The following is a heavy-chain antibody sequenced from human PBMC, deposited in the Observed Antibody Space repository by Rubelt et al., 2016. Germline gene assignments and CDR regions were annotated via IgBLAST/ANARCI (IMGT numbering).Heavy chain of an antibody. Sequence: QVQLVQSGAEVKKPGASVKVSCKASGYTFTSHYMHWVRQAPGQGLAWMGIINPSGGSTTYAQKFQVRVTMTRDTSTSTVYMDLSSLRCEDTAVYYCARVGFYYDSGSYVDWGQGTLVTVSS. CDR2: INPSGGST. V-gene: IGHV1-46*01. CDR3: ARVGFYYDSGSYVD. CDR1: GYTFTSHY. D-gene: IGHD3-10*01. J-gene: IGHJ4*02.